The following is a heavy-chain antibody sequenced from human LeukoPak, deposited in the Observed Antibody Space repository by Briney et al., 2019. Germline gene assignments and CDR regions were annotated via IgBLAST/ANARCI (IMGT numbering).Heavy chain of an antibody. CDR3: ARGPLILAYCGGDCYSGIDY. J-gene: IGHJ4*02. CDR2: INPNSGGT. CDR1: GYTFTGYY. D-gene: IGHD2-21*02. V-gene: IGHV1-2*02. Sequence: ASVKVSFKSSGYTFTGYYMDWVRQAPGQGLEWMGWINPNSGGTNYAHKFQGRVNMTRDTSISTAYMDLSRLKSDATAVYYCARGPLILAYCGGDCYSGIDYWGQGTLVTVSS.